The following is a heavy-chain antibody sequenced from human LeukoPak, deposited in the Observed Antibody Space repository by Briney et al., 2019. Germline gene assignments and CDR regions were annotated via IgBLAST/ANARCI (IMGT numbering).Heavy chain of an antibody. CDR3: AGDRGFILLDY. J-gene: IGHJ4*02. CDR2: INPKDGGT. D-gene: IGHD3-10*01. CDR1: GYTFTDYY. Sequence: ASVKVSCKASGYTFTDYYFHWVRQAPGQGVEWVGWINPKDGGTKYAQSFQGRVTMTQDTSITTVFMELTSLTSDDTAVYYCAGDRGFILLDYWGQGTLVTVSS. V-gene: IGHV1-2*02.